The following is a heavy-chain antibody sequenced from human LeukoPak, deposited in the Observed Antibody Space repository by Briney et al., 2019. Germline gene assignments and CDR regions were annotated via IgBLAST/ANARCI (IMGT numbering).Heavy chain of an antibody. Sequence: SVKVSCKASGGTFSSYAISWVRQAPGQGLEWMGGIIPIFGTANYAQKFQGRVTITTDESTSTAYMELSSLRSEDTAVYYCARENDYDFWSGYDNWFDPWGQGTLVTVSS. V-gene: IGHV1-69*05. J-gene: IGHJ5*02. CDR3: ARENDYDFWSGYDNWFDP. CDR1: GGTFSSYA. D-gene: IGHD3-3*01. CDR2: IIPIFGTA.